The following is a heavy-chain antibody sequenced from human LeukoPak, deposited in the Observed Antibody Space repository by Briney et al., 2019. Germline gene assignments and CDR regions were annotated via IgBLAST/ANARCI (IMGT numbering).Heavy chain of an antibody. J-gene: IGHJ5*02. V-gene: IGHV1-18*01. CDR3: ARVVDRITIFGVVTESNWFDP. CDR2: ISAYNGNT. Sequence: ASVKVPCKASGYAFTSYGISWVRQAPGQGLEWMGWISAYNGNTNYAQKLQGRVTMTTDTSTSTAYMELRSLRSDDTAVYYCARVVDRITIFGVVTESNWFDPWGQGTLVTVSS. D-gene: IGHD3-3*01. CDR1: GYAFTSYG.